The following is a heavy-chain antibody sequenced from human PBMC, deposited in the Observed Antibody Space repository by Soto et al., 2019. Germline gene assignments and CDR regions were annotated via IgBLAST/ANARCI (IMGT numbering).Heavy chain of an antibody. J-gene: IGHJ4*02. D-gene: IGHD2-2*01. Sequence: QSQTLSLPCAVYGGSFSGYYWSWIRQPPGKGLEWIGEINHSGSTNYNPSLKSRVTISVDTSKNQFSLKLSSVTAADTAVYYCARGYCSSTSCRTFDYWGQGTLVTVSS. CDR1: GGSFSGYY. CDR3: ARGYCSSTSCRTFDY. CDR2: INHSGST. V-gene: IGHV4-34*01.